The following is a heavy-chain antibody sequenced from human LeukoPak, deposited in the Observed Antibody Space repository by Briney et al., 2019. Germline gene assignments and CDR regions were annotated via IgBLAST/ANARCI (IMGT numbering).Heavy chain of an antibody. CDR2: INADGSTA. CDR3: VVVVEPPDSDGFDV. V-gene: IGHV3-74*01. CDR1: GFTFCNSW. Sequence: GGSLRLSCAASGFTFCNSWVHWVRQAPGKGLVWVSLINADGSTATYADSVKGRFTISRDNARNTLSLQMNSLTIEDTAVYYCVVVVEPPDSDGFDVWGQGTMITVSS. D-gene: IGHD1-14*01. J-gene: IGHJ3*01.